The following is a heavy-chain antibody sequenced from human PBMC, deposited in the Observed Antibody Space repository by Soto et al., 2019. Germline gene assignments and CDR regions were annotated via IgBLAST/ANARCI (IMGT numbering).Heavy chain of an antibody. CDR2: IIPILGIA. D-gene: IGHD2-2*01. CDR3: ARDGGGVVVPAADWYFDL. CDR1: GGTFSSYT. Sequence: QVQLVQSGAEVKKPGSSVKVSCKASGGTFSSYTISWVRQAPGQGLEWMGRIIPILGIANYAQKFQGRVTITTGKSTRTAYMELSSLRSEDTAVYYCARDGGGVVVPAADWYFDLWGRGTLVTVSS. J-gene: IGHJ2*01. V-gene: IGHV1-69*08.